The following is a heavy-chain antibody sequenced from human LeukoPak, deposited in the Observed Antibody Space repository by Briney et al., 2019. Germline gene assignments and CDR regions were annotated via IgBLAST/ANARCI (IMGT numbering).Heavy chain of an antibody. CDR1: GGSISSSNW. Sequence: PLETLSLTCAVSGGSISSSNWWSWVRQPPGKGLEWIGEIYHSGSTNYNPSLKSRVTISVDKSKNQFSLKLSSVTAADTAVYYCASSYSSSWSVDYWGQGTLVTVSS. V-gene: IGHV4-4*02. CDR3: ASSYSSSWSVDY. J-gene: IGHJ4*02. D-gene: IGHD6-13*01. CDR2: IYHSGST.